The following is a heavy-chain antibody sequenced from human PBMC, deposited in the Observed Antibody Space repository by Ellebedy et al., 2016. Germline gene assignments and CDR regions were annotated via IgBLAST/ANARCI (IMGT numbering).Heavy chain of an antibody. Sequence: GESLKISXAASGFTFSDYYMSWIRQAPGKGLEWVSYISSSGSTIYYADSVKGRFTISRDNSKNTLYLQMNSLRAEDTAVYYCAIARGSNPIDPWGQGTLVTVSS. V-gene: IGHV3-11*01. CDR2: ISSSGSTI. CDR3: AIARGSNPIDP. J-gene: IGHJ5*02. D-gene: IGHD3-10*01. CDR1: GFTFSDYY.